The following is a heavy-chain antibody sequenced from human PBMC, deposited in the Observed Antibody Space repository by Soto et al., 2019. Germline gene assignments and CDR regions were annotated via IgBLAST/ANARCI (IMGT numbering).Heavy chain of an antibody. CDR1: GGTFSSYA. CDR2: IIPIFGTA. J-gene: IGHJ3*02. CDR3: ARDGTKHIVVVTAIPTDAFDI. D-gene: IGHD2-21*02. Sequence: ASVKVSCTASGGTFSSYAISWVRQAPGQGLEWMGGIIPIFGTANYAQKFQGRVTITADESTSTAYMELSSLRSEDTAVYYCARDGTKHIVVVTAIPTDAFDIWGQGTMVT. V-gene: IGHV1-69*01.